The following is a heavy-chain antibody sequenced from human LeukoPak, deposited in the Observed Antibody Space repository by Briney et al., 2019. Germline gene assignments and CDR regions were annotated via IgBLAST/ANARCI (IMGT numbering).Heavy chain of an antibody. Sequence: SETLSLTCTVSGYSISSGYYWGWIRQPPGKGLEWIGSIYHSGSTYYNPSLKSRVTISVDTSKNQFSLKLSSVTAEDTAVYYCARAVEDFYYYMDVWGKGTTVTVSS. CDR3: ARAVEDFYYYMDV. V-gene: IGHV4-38-2*02. J-gene: IGHJ6*03. CDR2: IYHSGST. CDR1: GYSISSGYY. D-gene: IGHD6-19*01.